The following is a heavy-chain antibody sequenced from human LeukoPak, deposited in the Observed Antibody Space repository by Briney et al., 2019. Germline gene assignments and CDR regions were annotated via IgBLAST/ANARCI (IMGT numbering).Heavy chain of an antibody. CDR2: IKQDGSEK. J-gene: IGHJ4*02. CDR3: ASMLGYCSGGSCYPPRDY. D-gene: IGHD2-15*01. Sequence: GGSLRLSCAASRFTFSSYWMSWVRQAPGKGLEWVANIKQDGSEKYYVDSVKGRFTISRDNAKNSLYLQMNSLRAEDTAVYYCASMLGYCSGGSCYPPRDYWGQGTLVTVSS. V-gene: IGHV3-7*01. CDR1: RFTFSSYW.